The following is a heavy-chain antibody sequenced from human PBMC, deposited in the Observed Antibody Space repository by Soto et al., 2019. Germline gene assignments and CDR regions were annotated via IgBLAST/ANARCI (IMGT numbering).Heavy chain of an antibody. CDR1: GYKFNTYD. J-gene: IGHJ4*02. Sequence: QVQLVQSGAEVEKPGASVKVSCQASGYKFNTYDINWVRQATGQGLEWMGWMSPSSGNTGYAQKFQGRVTMTRDTSVSTAYMELNSLTYDDTAVYYCARGIPQGYDYWGQGTPVTVSS. CDR3: ARGIPQGYDY. CDR2: MSPSSGNT. D-gene: IGHD2-2*02. V-gene: IGHV1-8*02.